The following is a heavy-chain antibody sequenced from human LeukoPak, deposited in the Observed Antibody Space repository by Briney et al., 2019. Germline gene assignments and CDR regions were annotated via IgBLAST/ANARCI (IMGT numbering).Heavy chain of an antibody. Sequence: TSETLSLTCTVSGGSISSGSYYWSWIRQPAGKGLEWIGRIYTSGSTNYNPSLKSRVTISVDTSKNQFSLKLSSVTAADTAVYYCARAPSGVVIIRGAFDIWGQGTMVTVSS. V-gene: IGHV4-61*02. CDR1: GGSISSGSYY. J-gene: IGHJ3*02. CDR3: ARAPSGVVIIRGAFDI. CDR2: IYTSGST. D-gene: IGHD3-3*01.